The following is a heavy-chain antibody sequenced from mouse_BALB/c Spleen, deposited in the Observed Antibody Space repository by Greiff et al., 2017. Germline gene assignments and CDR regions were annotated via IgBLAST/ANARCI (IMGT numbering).Heavy chain of an antibody. CDR3: ARDSYDGYYVRYFDV. J-gene: IGHJ1*01. V-gene: IGHV2-9*02. Sequence: VQLQQSGPGLVAPSQSLSITCTVSGFSLTSYGVHWVRQPPGKGLEWLGVIWAGGSTNYNSALMSRLSISKDNSKSQVFLKMNSLQTDDTAMYYCARDSYDGYYVRYFDVWGAGTTVTVSS. D-gene: IGHD2-3*01. CDR2: IWAGGST. CDR1: GFSLTSYG.